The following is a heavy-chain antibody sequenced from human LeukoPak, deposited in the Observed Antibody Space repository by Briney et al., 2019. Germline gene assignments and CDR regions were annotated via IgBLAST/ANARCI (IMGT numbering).Heavy chain of an antibody. CDR1: GFTFSSYD. D-gene: IGHD2-8*01. J-gene: IGHJ4*02. CDR2: ISGSGGST. Sequence: GGSLRLSCAASGFTFSSYDMSWVRQAPGKGPEWVSTISGSGGSTYYADSVKGRFTISRDNSKNTLYLQMNSLRAEDTAVYYCAKGGTSLLTFDYWGQGTLVTVSS. V-gene: IGHV3-23*01. CDR3: AKGGTSLLTFDY.